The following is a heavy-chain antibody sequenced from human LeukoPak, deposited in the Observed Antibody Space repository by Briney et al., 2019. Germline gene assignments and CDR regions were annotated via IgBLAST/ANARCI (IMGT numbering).Heavy chain of an antibody. CDR2: ISGSGGST. CDR3: ARPELAGPDDAFDI. CDR1: GFTFRSYW. J-gene: IGHJ3*02. V-gene: IGHV3-23*01. D-gene: IGHD6-19*01. Sequence: GGSLRLSCAASGFTFRSYWMSWVRQAPGKGLEWVSAISGSGGSTYYADSVKGRFTISRDNSKNTLYLQMNSLRAEDTAVYYCARPELAGPDDAFDIWGQGTMVTVSS.